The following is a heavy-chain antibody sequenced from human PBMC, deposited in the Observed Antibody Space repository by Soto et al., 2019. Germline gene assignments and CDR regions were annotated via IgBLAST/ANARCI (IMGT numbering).Heavy chain of an antibody. Sequence: EVQLVESGGGSVQPGGSKRLSCVASGITFTNYWMHWVRQVPGKGLVWVARVDSDGRGTSYADFVKGRFTISRDNAKNTLYLQMNSLRVEDTAMYYCGTVFEHWGQGISVTVSS. CDR1: GITFTNYW. CDR2: VDSDGRGT. V-gene: IGHV3-74*01. J-gene: IGHJ4*02. CDR3: GTVFEH.